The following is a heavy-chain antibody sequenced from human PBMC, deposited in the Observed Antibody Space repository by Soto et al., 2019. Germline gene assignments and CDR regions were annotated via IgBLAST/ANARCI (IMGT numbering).Heavy chain of an antibody. CDR1: GGSVSSGSYY. D-gene: IGHD5-18*01. Sequence: SETLSLTCTVSGGSVSSGSYYWSWIRQPPGKGLEWIGYIYYSGSTNYNPSLKSRVTISVDTSKNQFSLKLSSVTAADTAVYYCARARSMATQMGDYWGQGTLVTVSS. CDR2: IYYSGST. V-gene: IGHV4-61*01. J-gene: IGHJ4*02. CDR3: ARARSMATQMGDY.